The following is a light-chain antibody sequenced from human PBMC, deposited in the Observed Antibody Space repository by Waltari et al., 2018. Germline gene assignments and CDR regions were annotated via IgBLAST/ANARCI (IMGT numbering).Light chain of an antibody. J-gene: IGLJ3*02. CDR3: CSYAGSSSLV. Sequence: QSALTQPRSVSGSPGQSVTISCPGTSNDVGGYNYVSWYQQHPRKAPKLILYDVPKRPSGVPDRFAGSKSGNTASLTISGLQSEDEADYFCCSYAGSSSLVFGGGSSLTVL. CDR1: SNDVGGYNY. V-gene: IGLV2-11*01. CDR2: DVP.